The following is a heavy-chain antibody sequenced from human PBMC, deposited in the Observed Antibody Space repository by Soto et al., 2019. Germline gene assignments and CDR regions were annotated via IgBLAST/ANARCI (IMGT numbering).Heavy chain of an antibody. J-gene: IGHJ4*02. CDR2: IVSSSGYI. CDR1: GFTFSTYT. CDR3: ARGRVAANEGVDY. V-gene: IGHV3-21*01. Sequence: EVQLVESGGGLVKPGGSLRLSCAASGFTFSTYTMNWVRQGPGKGLEWVASIVSSSGYIFYADSVKGRFTISRDNAKNSLYLQMNSLRAEDTAVYYCARGRVAANEGVDYWGQGTLVTVST. D-gene: IGHD2-15*01.